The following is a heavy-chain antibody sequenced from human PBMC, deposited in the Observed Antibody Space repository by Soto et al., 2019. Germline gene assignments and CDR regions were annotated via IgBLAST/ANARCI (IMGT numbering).Heavy chain of an antibody. Sequence: PGESLKISCKGSGYTFTSYSIGWVRQMPGKGLEWMGIIYTSDSDTRYSPSFQGQVTISVDRSISTAYLQWSSLKASDTAVYYCASAMNYSYGYLWGQGTLVTVSS. D-gene: IGHD5-18*01. V-gene: IGHV5-51*01. CDR1: GYTFTSYS. CDR2: IYTSDSDT. CDR3: ASAMNYSYGYL. J-gene: IGHJ4*02.